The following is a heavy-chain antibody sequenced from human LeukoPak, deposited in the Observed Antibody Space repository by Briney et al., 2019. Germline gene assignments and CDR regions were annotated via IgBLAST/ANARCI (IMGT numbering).Heavy chain of an antibody. CDR3: AKDIISGWCAEYFQH. Sequence: GGSLRLSCAASGFTFSSYGMHWVHQAPGKGLEWVAVISYDGSNKYYADSVKGRFTISRDNSKNTLYLQMNSLRAEDTAVYYCAKDIISGWCAEYFQHWSQGTLVTVSS. D-gene: IGHD6-19*01. CDR1: GFTFSSYG. V-gene: IGHV3-30*18. CDR2: ISYDGSNK. J-gene: IGHJ1*01.